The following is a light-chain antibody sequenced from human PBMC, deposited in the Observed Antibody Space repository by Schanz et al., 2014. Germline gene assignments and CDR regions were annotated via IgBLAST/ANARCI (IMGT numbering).Light chain of an antibody. CDR2: EGS. Sequence: QSALTQPASVSGSPGQSITISCTGTSSDVGGYNYVSWYQQYPGKAPKLMIYEGSKRPSGVSNRFSGSKSGNTASLTISGLQAEDEADFYCASYTSTSIVVFGGGTKLTVL. V-gene: IGLV2-14*01. CDR1: SSDVGGYNY. CDR3: ASYTSTSIVV. J-gene: IGLJ2*01.